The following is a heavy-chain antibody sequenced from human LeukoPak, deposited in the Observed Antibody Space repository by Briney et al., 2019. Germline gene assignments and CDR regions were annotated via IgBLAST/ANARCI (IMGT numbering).Heavy chain of an antibody. D-gene: IGHD6-19*01. Sequence: GSLRLSCAASGFSFSNYAMTWVRQAPGKGLEWVSTISGSGDSTYYADSVKGRFTISRDNSKNTLYLQMNSLRAEDTAVYYCARASIAVAGIPDYWGQGTLVTVSS. J-gene: IGHJ4*02. V-gene: IGHV3-23*01. CDR1: GFSFSNYA. CDR3: ARASIAVAGIPDY. CDR2: ISGSGDST.